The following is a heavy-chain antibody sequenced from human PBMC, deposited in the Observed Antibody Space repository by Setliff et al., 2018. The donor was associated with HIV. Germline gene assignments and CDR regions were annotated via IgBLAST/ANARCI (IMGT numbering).Heavy chain of an antibody. V-gene: IGHV4-38-2*01. D-gene: IGHD6-13*01. CDR3: ARVSPEAGKALDI. J-gene: IGHJ3*02. Sequence: SETLSLTCAVSGYSISSGYYWGWIRQTPGKGLEWIGEITHSGTTNYNPSLKSRVTISVATSKNQFSMKLRSMTAADTAVSYCARVSPEAGKALDIWGQGTTVTV. CDR1: GYSISSGYY. CDR2: ITHSGTT.